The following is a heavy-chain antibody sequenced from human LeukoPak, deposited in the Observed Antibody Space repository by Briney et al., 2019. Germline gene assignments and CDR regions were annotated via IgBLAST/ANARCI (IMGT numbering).Heavy chain of an antibody. J-gene: IGHJ4*02. V-gene: IGHV3-7*01. CDR1: GFTLRSYW. CDR2: INQDGSEK. CDR3: ARTRLSCDC. Sequence: GGSLRLSYAASGFTLRSYWMTWVRQAPGKGLEWVASINQDGSEKNYVDSVKGRFTISRDNAENSLYLQMDSLRDEDTAVYYCARTRLSCDCWGQGTLVTVSS.